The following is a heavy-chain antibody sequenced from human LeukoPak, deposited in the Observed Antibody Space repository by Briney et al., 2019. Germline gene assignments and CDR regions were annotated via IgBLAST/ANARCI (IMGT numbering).Heavy chain of an antibody. CDR3: AKISWNYVDDGNDY. CDR2: ISGSGGST. J-gene: IGHJ4*02. Sequence: GGSLRLSCAASRFTFSSYAMSWVRQAPGKGLEWVSAISGSGGSTYYADSVKGRFTISRDNSKNTLYLQMNSLRAEDTAVYYCAKISWNYVDDGNDYWGQGTLVTVSS. CDR1: RFTFSSYA. D-gene: IGHD1-7*01. V-gene: IGHV3-23*01.